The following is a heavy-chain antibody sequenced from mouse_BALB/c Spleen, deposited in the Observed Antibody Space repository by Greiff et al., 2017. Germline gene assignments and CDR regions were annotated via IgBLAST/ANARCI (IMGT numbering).Heavy chain of an antibody. V-gene: IGHV5-17*02. J-gene: IGHJ3*01. CDR1: GFTFSSFG. CDR2: ISSGSSTI. D-gene: IGHD2-1*01. Sequence: EVKLMESGGGLVQPGGSRKLSCAASGFTFSSFGMHWVRQAPEKGLEWVAYISSGSSTIYYADTVKGRFTISRDNPKNTLFLQMTSLRSEDTAMYYCARYGNYFDYWGQGTLVTVSA. CDR3: ARYGNYFDY.